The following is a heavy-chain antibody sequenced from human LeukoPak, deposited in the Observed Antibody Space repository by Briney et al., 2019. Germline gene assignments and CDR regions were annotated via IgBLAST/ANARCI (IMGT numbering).Heavy chain of an antibody. CDR1: GYTFTSYW. J-gene: IGHJ3*01. CDR2: VYPGDSDT. V-gene: IGHV5-51*01. CDR3: ARQAPRYSGTYYAFDL. D-gene: IGHD1-26*01. Sequence: GESLKISCKAPGYTFTSYWIGWVRQMPRKGLEWMGIVYPGDSDTRYSPSFQGQVTISADKSISTAYLQWSSLKAADTAMYYCARQAPRYSGTYYAFDLWGQGTMVTVSS.